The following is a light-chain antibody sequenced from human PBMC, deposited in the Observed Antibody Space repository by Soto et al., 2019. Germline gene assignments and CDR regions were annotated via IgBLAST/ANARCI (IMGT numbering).Light chain of an antibody. CDR1: GSNIGSNA. J-gene: IGLJ2*01. Sequence: QSVLTQPPSASGTPGQRVTISCSGSGSNIGSNAVCWYQHLPGTAPKLLIFRNIQRPSGVPDRFSGSKSGTSASLGISGLRSEDEGDYYCAAWDDSLSGPVFGGGTQLTVL. CDR2: RNI. V-gene: IGLV1-47*01. CDR3: AAWDDSLSGPV.